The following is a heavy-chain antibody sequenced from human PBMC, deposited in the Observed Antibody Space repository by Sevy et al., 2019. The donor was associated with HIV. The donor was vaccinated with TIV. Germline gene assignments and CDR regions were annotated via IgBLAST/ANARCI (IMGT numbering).Heavy chain of an antibody. V-gene: IGHV4-34*01. D-gene: IGHD2-2*01. Sequence: TLSLTCAVYGWSFSGYYWSWIRQPPGKGLEWVGEIKHSGSTNYNPSLKNRVTISVDTSNNPFSLKLSSVRAADTAVYYCARHCSSSSCSHAFDIWGQGTMVTVSS. CDR3: ARHCSSSSCSHAFDI. J-gene: IGHJ3*02. CDR1: GWSFSGYY. CDR2: IKHSGST.